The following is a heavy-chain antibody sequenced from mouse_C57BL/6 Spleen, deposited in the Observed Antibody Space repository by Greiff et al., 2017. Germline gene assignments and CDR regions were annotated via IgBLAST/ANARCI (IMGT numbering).Heavy chain of an antibody. CDR1: GYAFSSSW. Sequence: VESGASVKISCKASGYAFSSSWMNWVKQRPGKGLEWIGRIYPGDGDTNYNGKFKGKATLTADKSSSTAYMQLSSLTSEDSAVYFCANLLGFAYWGQGTLVTVSA. CDR3: ANLLGFAY. CDR2: IYPGDGDT. V-gene: IGHV1-82*01. J-gene: IGHJ3*01. D-gene: IGHD2-10*01.